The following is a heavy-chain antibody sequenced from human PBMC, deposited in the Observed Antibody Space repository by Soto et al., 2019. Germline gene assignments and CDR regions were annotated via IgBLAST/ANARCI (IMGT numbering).Heavy chain of an antibody. CDR1: GYSISSGYY. D-gene: IGHD4-4*01. V-gene: IGHV4-38-2*02. Sequence: SETLSLTCAVSGYSISSGYYWGWIRQPPGRGLEWIGSIYHSGSTYYNPSLKSRVTISVDTSKNQFSLKLSSVTAADTAVYYCARDHRTVTTYYYYGMDVWGQGTTVTVSS. CDR3: ARDHRTVTTYYYYGMDV. CDR2: IYHSGST. J-gene: IGHJ6*02.